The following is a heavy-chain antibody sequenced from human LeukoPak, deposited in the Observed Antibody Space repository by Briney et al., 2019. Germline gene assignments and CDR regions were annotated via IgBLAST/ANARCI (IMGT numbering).Heavy chain of an antibody. CDR3: ARDYNSLTGLNY. CDR2: IRTQANNDAT. CDR1: GFTFSDSA. V-gene: IGHV3-73*01. D-gene: IGHD3-9*01. Sequence: GGSLRLSCAASGFTFSDSAMHWVRQASGKGLEWLGRIRTQANNDATAYGASGKGRFIISRDHSRNTAYLQMNSLKTEDTAVYYCARDYNSLTGLNYWGQGPLVTVSS. J-gene: IGHJ4*02.